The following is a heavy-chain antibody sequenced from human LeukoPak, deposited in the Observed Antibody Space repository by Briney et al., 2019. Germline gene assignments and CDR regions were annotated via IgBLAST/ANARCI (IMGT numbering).Heavy chain of an antibody. J-gene: IGHJ4*02. CDR1: GFTFSSYA. V-gene: IGHV3-23*01. CDR3: VRGCSDTCYRFDY. CDR2: ISGSGDST. Sequence: GGSLRLSCAASGFTFSSYAMSWVRQAPGKGLEWVSVISGSGDSTNCADSVKGRYTISRDNSKNTLYLQMNSLRAEDTAIYYCVRGCSDTCYRFDYWGQGTLVTVSS. D-gene: IGHD2-15*01.